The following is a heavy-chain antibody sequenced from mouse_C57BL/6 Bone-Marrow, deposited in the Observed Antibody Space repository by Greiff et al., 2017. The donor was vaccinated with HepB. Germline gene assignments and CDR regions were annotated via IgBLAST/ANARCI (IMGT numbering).Heavy chain of an antibody. D-gene: IGHD1-1*01. Sequence: EVKLMESGGGLVKPGGSLKLSCAASGFTFSSYAMSWVRQTPEKRLEWVATISDGGSYTYYPDNVKGRFTISRDNAKNNLYLQMSHLKSEDTAMYYCARDGSSSWDFDYWGQGTTLTVSS. CDR1: GFTFSSYA. V-gene: IGHV5-4*01. CDR2: ISDGGSYT. CDR3: ARDGSSSWDFDY. J-gene: IGHJ2*01.